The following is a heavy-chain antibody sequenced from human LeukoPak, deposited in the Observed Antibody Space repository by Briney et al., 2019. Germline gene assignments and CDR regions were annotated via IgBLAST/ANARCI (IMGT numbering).Heavy chain of an antibody. V-gene: IGHV4-34*01. CDR2: INHSGST. CDR1: GGSFSGYY. D-gene: IGHD3-22*01. Sequence: KASETLSLTCAVYGGSFSGYYWSWIRQPPGKGLEWIGEINHSGSTNYNPSLKSRVTISVDTSKNQFSLKLSSVTAADTAVYYCARGDSYPDGDVRTNWFDPWGQGTLVTVSS. CDR3: ARGDSYPDGDVRTNWFDP. J-gene: IGHJ5*02.